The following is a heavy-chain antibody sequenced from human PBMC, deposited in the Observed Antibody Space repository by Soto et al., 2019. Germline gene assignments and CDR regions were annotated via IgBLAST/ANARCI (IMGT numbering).Heavy chain of an antibody. V-gene: IGHV1-3*01. CDR1: GITYSTYA. Sequence: VQLVQSGAEVKKPWASVMVSCKASGITYSTYAIHWVRQAPGQSLEWMGWINAGNGDTRYSEKLQGRVTLTRDTSASTAYMDLSSLRSEDTAIYYCARAIRGYVTWGQGTLVTVSS. D-gene: IGHD5-12*01. CDR3: ARAIRGYVT. J-gene: IGHJ4*02. CDR2: INAGNGDT.